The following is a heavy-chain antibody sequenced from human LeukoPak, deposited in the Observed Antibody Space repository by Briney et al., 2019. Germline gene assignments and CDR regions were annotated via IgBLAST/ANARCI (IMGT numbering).Heavy chain of an antibody. CDR2: IYYSGST. CDR1: GYSISSGYY. D-gene: IGHD3-22*01. J-gene: IGHJ3*02. Sequence: AETLSLTCTVSGYSISSGYYWGWIRQPPGNGLEWMGSIYYSGSTYYNPSLKSRHTISVDTSKNHFSLKLSSVTATHASVYDCACINMIVVVHDAFDIWGKGTMVTVSS. V-gene: IGHV4-38-2*02. CDR3: ACINMIVVVHDAFDI.